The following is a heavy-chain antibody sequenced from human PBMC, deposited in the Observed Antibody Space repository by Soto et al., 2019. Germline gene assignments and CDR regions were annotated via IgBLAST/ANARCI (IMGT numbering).Heavy chain of an antibody. V-gene: IGHV3-33*08. CDR1: GFTFSSYG. Sequence: GGSLRLSCAASGFTFSSYGMHWVRQAPGKGLEWLAVIWYDGSNKYYANSVKGLFTISRDNSKNTLYLQMNSLRAEDTAVYYCARPYGSGSSNWFDPWGQGTLVTVSS. CDR2: IWYDGSNK. D-gene: IGHD3-10*01. CDR3: ARPYGSGSSNWFDP. J-gene: IGHJ5*02.